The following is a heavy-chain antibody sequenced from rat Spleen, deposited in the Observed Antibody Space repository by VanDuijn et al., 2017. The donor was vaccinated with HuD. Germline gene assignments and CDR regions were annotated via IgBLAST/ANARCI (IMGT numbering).Heavy chain of an antibody. CDR2: IWGNGSP. D-gene: IGHD3-7*01. CDR3: ACLTF. CDR1: GFTLTRYH. J-gene: IGHJ3*01. Sequence: QVQLKESGPGLVQPSQTLSLTCTVSGFTLTRYHVHWVRQPPGKGLEWMGVIWGNGSPNYNSALKSRLSISRDTSKSQVFLKMNSLQTEDTAIYYCACLTFWGQGTLVTVSS. V-gene: IGHV2-13*01.